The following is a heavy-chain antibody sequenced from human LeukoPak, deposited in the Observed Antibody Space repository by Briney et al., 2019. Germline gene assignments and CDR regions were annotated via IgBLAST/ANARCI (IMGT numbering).Heavy chain of an antibody. CDR3: ARGITIFGVVNDAFDI. J-gene: IGHJ3*02. V-gene: IGHV3-64*04. D-gene: IGHD3-3*01. Sequence: GGSLRLSCSASRFTFSSYAMHWVRQAPGKRLEYVSAISSNGGSTYYADAVKGRFTISRDNSKNTLYLQMNSLRAEDTAVYYCARGITIFGVVNDAFDIWGQGTMVTVSS. CDR1: RFTFSSYA. CDR2: ISSNGGST.